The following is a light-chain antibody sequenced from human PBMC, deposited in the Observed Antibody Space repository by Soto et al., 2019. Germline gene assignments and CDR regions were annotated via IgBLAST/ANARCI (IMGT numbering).Light chain of an antibody. Sequence: EIHMTQFHSTLSAFVGDRVTITFRASQSVSTSLAWYQQKPGKAPKLLIYLASNLQSGVPARFSGSGSATEFTLSISSLQPDDFATYYCQQYHSYSRTFGQGSKV. CDR2: LAS. J-gene: IGKJ1*01. CDR3: QQYHSYSRT. V-gene: IGKV1-5*03. CDR1: QSVSTS.